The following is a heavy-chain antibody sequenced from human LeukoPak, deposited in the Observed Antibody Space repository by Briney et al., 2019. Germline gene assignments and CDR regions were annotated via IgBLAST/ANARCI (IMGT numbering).Heavy chain of an antibody. CDR1: GYTFTGYY. CDR2: INPNSGGT. CDR3: ARGLPLGYCTYGVCYPPKHFDF. D-gene: IGHD2-8*01. V-gene: IGHV1-2*02. Sequence: ASVKVSCKASGYTFTGYYMHWVRQAPGQGLEWMGWINPNSGGTNYAQKFQGRVTMTRDTSISTAYMELSRLRSDDTAVYFCARGLPLGYCTYGVCYPPKHFDFWGQGTLVTVSS. J-gene: IGHJ4*02.